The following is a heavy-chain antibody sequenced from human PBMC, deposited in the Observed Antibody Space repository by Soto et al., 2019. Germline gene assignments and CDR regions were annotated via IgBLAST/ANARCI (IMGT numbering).Heavy chain of an antibody. D-gene: IGHD3-10*01. CDR2: IYYSGST. CDR3: SKHFGGSGSHSRGFDP. CDR1: GGSISSSSYY. V-gene: IGHV4-39*01. Sequence: SETLSLTCTVSGGSISSSSYYWGWIRQPPGKGLEWIGSIYYSGSTYYNPPLKSRVTISVDTSKNQFSLKLNSVTAADTAVYYCSKHFGGSGSHSRGFDPWGHGTLVTVSS. J-gene: IGHJ5*02.